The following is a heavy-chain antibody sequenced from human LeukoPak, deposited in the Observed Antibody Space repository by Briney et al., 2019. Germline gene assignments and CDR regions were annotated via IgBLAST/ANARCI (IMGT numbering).Heavy chain of an antibody. CDR1: GGSFSGYY. CDR2: INHSGST. D-gene: IGHD3-10*01. J-gene: IGHJ3*02. CDR3: ARSPREDVLLWFGDAPPHDAFDI. Sequence: SETLSLTCAVYGGSFSGYYWSWIRQPPGKGLEWIGEINHSGSTNYNPSLKSRVTISVDTPKNQFSLKLSSVTAADTAVYYCARSPREDVLLWFGDAPPHDAFDIWGQGTMVTVSS. V-gene: IGHV4-34*01.